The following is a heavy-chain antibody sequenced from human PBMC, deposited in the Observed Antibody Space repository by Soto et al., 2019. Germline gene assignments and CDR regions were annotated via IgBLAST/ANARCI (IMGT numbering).Heavy chain of an antibody. CDR2: INVGNGNT. CDR1: GYTFTDYA. D-gene: IGHD2-15*01. J-gene: IGHJ4*02. V-gene: IGHV1-3*01. Sequence: GASVKFSCKASGYTFTDYAIHWVRQAPGQGLEWMGWINVGNGNTGYSRKFQGRVTNARDMSASTAYIEVTSLTSEDTAIYYCAREGAHYTPLDHWGQGTLVNAPQ. CDR3: AREGAHYTPLDH.